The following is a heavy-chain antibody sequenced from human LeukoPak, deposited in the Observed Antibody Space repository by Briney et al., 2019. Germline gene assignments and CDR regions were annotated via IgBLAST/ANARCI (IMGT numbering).Heavy chain of an antibody. Sequence: ASVKVSCKASGYTFTSYGISWVRQAPGRGLEWMGWISAYNGNTNYAQKLQGRVTMTTDTSTSTAYMELRSLRSDDTAVYYCARGVFLGDSDGRLLDYWGQGTLVTVSS. D-gene: IGHD2-15*01. V-gene: IGHV1-18*01. CDR3: ARGVFLGDSDGRLLDY. CDR1: GYTFTSYG. CDR2: ISAYNGNT. J-gene: IGHJ4*02.